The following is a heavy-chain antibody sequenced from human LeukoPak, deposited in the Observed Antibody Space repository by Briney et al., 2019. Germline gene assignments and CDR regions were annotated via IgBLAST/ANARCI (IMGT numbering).Heavy chain of an antibody. CDR1: GYTFTSYA. CDR3: ARDNLVAGWGPVGYYYGMDV. V-gene: IGHV1-3*01. J-gene: IGHJ6*02. Sequence: ASVKVSCKASGYTFTSYAMHWVRQAPGQRLEWMGWINAGNGNTKYSQKFQGRVTITRDTSASTAYMELSSLRSEDTAVYYCARDNLVAGWGPVGYYYGMDVWGQGTTVTVSS. D-gene: IGHD6-19*01. CDR2: INAGNGNT.